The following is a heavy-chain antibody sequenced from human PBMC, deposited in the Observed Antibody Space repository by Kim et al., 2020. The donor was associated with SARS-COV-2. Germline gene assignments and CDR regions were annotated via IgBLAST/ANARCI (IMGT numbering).Heavy chain of an antibody. V-gene: IGHV4-39*01. J-gene: IGHJ4*02. Sequence: NPPLKSRVTLSVATSKNQFSLKLSSVTAADTAVYYCARRYYDSSGYWDYWGQGTLVTVSS. D-gene: IGHD3-22*01. CDR3: ARRYYDSSGYWDY.